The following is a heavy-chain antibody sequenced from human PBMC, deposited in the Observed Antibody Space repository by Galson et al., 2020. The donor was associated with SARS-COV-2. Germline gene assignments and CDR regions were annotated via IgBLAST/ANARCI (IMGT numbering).Heavy chain of an antibody. J-gene: IGHJ4*02. D-gene: IGHD2-15*01. V-gene: IGHV1-3*01. Sequence: ASVKVSCKASGYTFTSYAMHWVRQAPGQRLEWMGWINAGNGNTKYSQKFQGRVTITRDTSASTAYMELSSLRSEDTAVYYCARVYCSGGSCLGEIGYHFDYWGQGTLVTVSS. CDR2: INAGNGNT. CDR1: GYTFTSYA. CDR3: ARVYCSGGSCLGEIGYHFDY.